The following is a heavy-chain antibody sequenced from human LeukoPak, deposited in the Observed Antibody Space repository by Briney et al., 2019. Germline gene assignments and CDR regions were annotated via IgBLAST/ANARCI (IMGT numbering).Heavy chain of an antibody. CDR3: ANLYSSSWYGGYYFDY. Sequence: PGGSLRLSCAASGFTFSSYWMSWVRQAPGRGLEWVANIKQDGSEKYYVDSVKGRFTISRDNAKNSLYLQMNSLRAEDTAVYYCANLYSSSWYGGYYFDYWGRGTLVTVSS. J-gene: IGHJ4*02. D-gene: IGHD6-13*01. CDR1: GFTFSSYW. V-gene: IGHV3-7*01. CDR2: IKQDGSEK.